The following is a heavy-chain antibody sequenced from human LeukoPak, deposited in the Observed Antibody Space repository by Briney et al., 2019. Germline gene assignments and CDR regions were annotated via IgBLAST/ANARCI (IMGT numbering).Heavy chain of an antibody. Sequence: SGPALVKPTQTLTLTCTFSGFSLSTSRMCVSWIHQPPGKALEWLARIDWDDDKYYSTSLKTRLTISKDPSKNQVVLTVTNVDPVDTATYYCARHFSSGYDPVFDYWGQGTLVTVSS. CDR1: GFSLSTSRMC. J-gene: IGHJ4*02. CDR2: IDWDDDK. CDR3: ARHFSSGYDPVFDY. D-gene: IGHD5-12*01. V-gene: IGHV2-70*11.